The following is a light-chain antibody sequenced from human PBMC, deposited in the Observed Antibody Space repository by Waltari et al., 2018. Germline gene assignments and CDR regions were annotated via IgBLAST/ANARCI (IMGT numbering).Light chain of an antibody. CDR3: QQYDHLPPYT. J-gene: IGKJ3*01. CDR2: DAS. V-gene: IGKV1-33*01. CDR1: QDISDF. Sequence: IHLTQTPSSLSASVGDRVTIACQASQDISDFLNWYQQKSGKAHTLLIYDASRLAAGVPSRFSGSGSGTDFVLTISSLQPEDSAIYYCQQYDHLPPYTFGPGTKVVV.